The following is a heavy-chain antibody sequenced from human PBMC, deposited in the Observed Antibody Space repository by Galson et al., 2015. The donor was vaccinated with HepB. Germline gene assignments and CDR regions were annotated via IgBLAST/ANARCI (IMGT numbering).Heavy chain of an antibody. CDR1: GSIFTNYW. CDR3: ARYRRYGDYRGDY. CDR2: INPGDSDI. V-gene: IGHV5-51*03. Sequence: QSGAEAKKPGESPKISCKGSGSIFTNYWIGWVRQMPGKGLEWMGIINPGDSDIRYSPSFKGQVTISVDKSMSTAYLHWNSLKASDTAMYDCARYRRYGDYRGDYWGQGTPVTVAS. J-gene: IGHJ4*02. D-gene: IGHD4-11*01.